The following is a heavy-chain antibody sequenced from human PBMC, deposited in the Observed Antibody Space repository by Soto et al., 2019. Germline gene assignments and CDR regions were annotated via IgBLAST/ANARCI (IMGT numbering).Heavy chain of an antibody. CDR2: IYHSGST. J-gene: IGHJ5*02. Sequence: QLQLQESGSGLVKPSQTLSLTCAVSGGSISSGGYSWSWIRQPPGKGLEWIGYIYHSGSTYYDPPLKSQVTISVDRSKNQFSLKLSSVTAADAAVYYCAREVGTPPIWFDRWCQGTVVTVSS. CDR3: AREVGTPPIWFDR. V-gene: IGHV4-30-2*01. CDR1: GGSISSGGYS. D-gene: IGHD6-13*01.